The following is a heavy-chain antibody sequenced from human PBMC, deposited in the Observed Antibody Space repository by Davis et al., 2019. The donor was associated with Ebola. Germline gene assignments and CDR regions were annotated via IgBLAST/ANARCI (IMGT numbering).Heavy chain of an antibody. CDR3: ARDLPGGDWYFDL. V-gene: IGHV3-23*01. CDR1: GFTFSNYI. D-gene: IGHD1-14*01. J-gene: IGHJ2*01. CDR2: VGGSGGSA. Sequence: GGSLRLSCAASGFTFSNYIMSWVRQAPGKGLEWVSGVGGSGGSAHYADSVRGRFTISRDNSKNTLYLQMSSLRAEDTAVYYCARDLPGGDWYFDLWGRGTLVTVSS.